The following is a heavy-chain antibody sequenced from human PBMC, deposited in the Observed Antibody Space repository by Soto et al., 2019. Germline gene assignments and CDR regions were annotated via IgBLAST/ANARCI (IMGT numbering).Heavy chain of an antibody. Sequence: GGSLRLSCAASGFTFSSYSMNWVRQAPGKGLEWVSSISSSSSYIYYADSVKGRFTISRDNAKNSLYLQMNSLRAEDTAVYYCARDHSGYDYGNDYWGQGTLVTVSS. CDR3: ARDHSGYDYGNDY. CDR1: GFTFSSYS. CDR2: ISSSSSYI. V-gene: IGHV3-21*01. J-gene: IGHJ4*02. D-gene: IGHD5-12*01.